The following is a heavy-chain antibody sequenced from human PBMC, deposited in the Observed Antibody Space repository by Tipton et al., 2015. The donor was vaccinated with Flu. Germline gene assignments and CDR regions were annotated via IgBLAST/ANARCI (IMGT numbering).Heavy chain of an antibody. CDR3: ARGSGSGTFVIFDF. V-gene: IGHV4-4*07. J-gene: IGHJ4*02. CDR1: GGSLSSYY. CDR2: IYTSGST. Sequence: TLSLTCTVSGGSLSSYYWSWIRQPAGKGLEWIGRIYTSGSTNYNPSLKSRLTMSVDASKKQFSLKLSSVTAADTAVYYCARGSGSGTFVIFDFWGQGTLVTVSS. D-gene: IGHD3-10*01.